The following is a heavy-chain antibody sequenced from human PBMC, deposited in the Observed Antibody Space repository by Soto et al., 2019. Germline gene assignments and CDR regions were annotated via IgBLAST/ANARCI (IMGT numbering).Heavy chain of an antibody. Sequence: PSETLSLTCAVSGDSISSGGFSWSWIRQPPGKGLEWIGYIYHSGTSFYNPSLKSRVIISVDGSKNQFSLKVNSVTAADTAVYYCARGRLVPAVNFDYWGLGTLVTVSS. D-gene: IGHD2-2*01. CDR1: GDSISSGGFS. V-gene: IGHV4-30-2*01. CDR3: ARGRLVPAVNFDY. J-gene: IGHJ4*02. CDR2: IYHSGTS.